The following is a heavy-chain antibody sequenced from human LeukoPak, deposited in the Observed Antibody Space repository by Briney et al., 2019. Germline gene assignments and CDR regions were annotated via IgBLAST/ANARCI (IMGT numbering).Heavy chain of an antibody. CDR2: ISAYNGNT. CDR1: GYTFTGHG. V-gene: IGHV1-18*01. CDR3: ARGGPYSSSFDY. Sequence: ASVEVSCKASGYTFTGHGISWVRQAPGQGLEWMGWISAYNGNTIYAQKLQGSVTMTRDTSTSTAYMELTSLRSDDTAVYYCARGGPYSSSFDYWGQGTRVTVSS. D-gene: IGHD6-13*01. J-gene: IGHJ4*02.